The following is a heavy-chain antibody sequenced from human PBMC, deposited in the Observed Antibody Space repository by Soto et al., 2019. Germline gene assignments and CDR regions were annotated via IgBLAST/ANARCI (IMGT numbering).Heavy chain of an antibody. V-gene: IGHV4-34*01. J-gene: IGHJ5*02. CDR1: GGSFSSYY. D-gene: IGHD3-10*01. CDR3: ARGGVDMIRGITGKRTWLDP. CDR2: INRIGSA. Sequence: QVQLQQWGDGLLKPSETLSLTCAVYGGSFSSYYWNWIRQSPGKGPEWIGDINRIGSANYNPSLTGRVTMSVDSSKNQFYLRLTSVTAADTAMYYCARGGVDMIRGITGKRTWLDPWGQGTLVIVS.